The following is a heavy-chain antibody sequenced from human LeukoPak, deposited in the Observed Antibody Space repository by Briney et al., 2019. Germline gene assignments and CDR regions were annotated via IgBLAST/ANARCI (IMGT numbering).Heavy chain of an antibody. J-gene: IGHJ5*02. V-gene: IGHV3-30*04. Sequence: GGSLRLSCAASGFTFSSYAKHWVRQAPGKGLEWVAVISYDGSNKYYADSVKGRFTISRDNSKNTLYLQMNSLRAEDTAVYYCARGTRYFDQTFDPWGQGTLVTVSS. CDR3: ARGTRYFDQTFDP. D-gene: IGHD3-9*01. CDR2: ISYDGSNK. CDR1: GFTFSSYA.